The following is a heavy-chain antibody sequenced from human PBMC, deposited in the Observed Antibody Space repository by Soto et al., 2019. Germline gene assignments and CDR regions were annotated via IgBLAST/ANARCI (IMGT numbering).Heavy chain of an antibody. D-gene: IGHD3-22*01. CDR2: IWYDGSNK. CDR3: ARDPLDSSVINYYYYCGVDV. Sequence: GGSLRLSCAASGFTFSSYGMHWVRQAPGKGLEWVAVIWYDGSNKYYADSVKGRFTISRDNSKNTLYLQMNRLRAEDTAVYYCARDPLDSSVINYYYYCGVDVWGQGTTVTVSS. V-gene: IGHV3-33*01. CDR1: GFTFSSYG. J-gene: IGHJ6*02.